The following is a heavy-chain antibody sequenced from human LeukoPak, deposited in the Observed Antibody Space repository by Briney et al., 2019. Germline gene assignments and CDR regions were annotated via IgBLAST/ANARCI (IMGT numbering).Heavy chain of an antibody. CDR3: ARDRGILLWFGESPGNSDAFDI. CDR1: GGSISSGDYY. D-gene: IGHD3-10*01. V-gene: IGHV4-30-4*01. Sequence: SQTLSLTCTVSGGSISSGDYYWSWIRQPPGKGLEWIGYTYYSGSTYYNPSLKSRVTISVDTSKNQFSLKLSSVTAADTAVYYCARDRGILLWFGESPGNSDAFDIWGQGTMVTVSS. J-gene: IGHJ3*02. CDR2: TYYSGST.